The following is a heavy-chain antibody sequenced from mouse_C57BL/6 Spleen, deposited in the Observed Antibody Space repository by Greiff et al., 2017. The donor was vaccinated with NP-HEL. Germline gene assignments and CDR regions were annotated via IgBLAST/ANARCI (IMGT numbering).Heavy chain of an antibody. V-gene: IGHV1-82*01. D-gene: IGHD1-1*01. Sequence: IQLQQSGPELVKPGASVKISCKASGYAFSSSWMNWVKQRPGKGLEWIGRIYPGDGDTNYNGKVKGKATLTADKSSSTAYMQLSSLTSEDSAVYFCARAYYGSSYEGFAYWGQGTLVTVSA. CDR3: ARAYYGSSYEGFAY. J-gene: IGHJ3*01. CDR2: IYPGDGDT. CDR1: GYAFSSSW.